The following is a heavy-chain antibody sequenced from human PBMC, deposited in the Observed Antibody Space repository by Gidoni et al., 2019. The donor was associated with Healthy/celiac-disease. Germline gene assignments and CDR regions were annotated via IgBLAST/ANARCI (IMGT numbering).Heavy chain of an antibody. Sequence: EVQLVESGGGLVKPGGSLRLSCAASGFTFSNAWMNWVRQAPGKGLEWVGRIKSKTDGGTTDYAAPVKGRFTISRDDSKNTLYLQMNSLKTEDTAVYYCTTEHDYGDYEYAFDIWGQGTMVTVSS. V-gene: IGHV3-15*07. J-gene: IGHJ3*02. CDR2: IKSKTDGGTT. CDR1: GFTFSNAW. CDR3: TTEHDYGDYEYAFDI. D-gene: IGHD4-17*01.